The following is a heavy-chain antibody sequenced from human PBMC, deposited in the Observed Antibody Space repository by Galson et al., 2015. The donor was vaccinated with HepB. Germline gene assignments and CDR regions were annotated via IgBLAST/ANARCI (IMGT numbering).Heavy chain of an antibody. CDR3: ASEYSSDRDY. D-gene: IGHD2-15*01. Sequence: SVKVSCKASGYTFSTYSITWVRQAPGQGLEWMGWISPYNGDTDYARKFQGRVTMTTDISTSTAYMDLRSLRSDDTAVYYCASEYSSDRDYWGQGTLVTVSS. J-gene: IGHJ4*02. CDR2: ISPYNGDT. CDR1: GYTFSTYS. V-gene: IGHV1-18*01.